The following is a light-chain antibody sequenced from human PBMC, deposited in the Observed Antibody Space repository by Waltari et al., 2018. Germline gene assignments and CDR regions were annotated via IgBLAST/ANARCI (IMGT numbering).Light chain of an antibody. CDR1: SSYIGSYNL. CDR3: CSYAGSSWV. J-gene: IGLJ3*02. CDR2: EGS. V-gene: IGLV2-23*01. Sequence: QSALTQPASVSGSPGQSITISCTGTSSYIGSYNLVSWYQQPPGKAPKLMIYEGSKRPSGVSNRFSGSKSGNTASLTISGLQAEDEADYYCCSYAGSSWVFGGGTKLTVL.